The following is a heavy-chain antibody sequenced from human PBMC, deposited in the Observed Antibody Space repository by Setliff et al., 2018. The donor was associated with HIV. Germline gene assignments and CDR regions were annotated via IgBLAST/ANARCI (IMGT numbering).Heavy chain of an antibody. D-gene: IGHD3-10*01. V-gene: IGHV1-8*02. CDR2: MNPNSGNT. CDR3: ARGGFMVGGAFDI. Sequence: ASVKVSCKASGYTFTSYDIKWARQATGQGLEWMGWMNPNSGNTGYAQKFQGRVTMTRNTSISTAYMELSGLRSEDTAVYYCARGGFMVGGAFDIWGQGKMVTVSS. J-gene: IGHJ3*02. CDR1: GYTFTSYD.